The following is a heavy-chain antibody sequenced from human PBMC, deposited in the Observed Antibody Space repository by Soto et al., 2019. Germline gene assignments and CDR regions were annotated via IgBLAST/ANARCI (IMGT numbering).Heavy chain of an antibody. D-gene: IGHD1-26*01. Sequence: GGSLRLSCAVSGGTFISHAMHWVRQATGKGLEWVTLISSDGSNKYYADSVKGRFTTSRDNSKNTMYLQMNSLRVEDTAVYYCARDDEGGSDCDLGYWGQGALVTVS. CDR3: ARDDEGGSDCDLGY. J-gene: IGHJ4*02. V-gene: IGHV3-30-3*01. CDR2: ISSDGSNK. CDR1: GGTFISHA.